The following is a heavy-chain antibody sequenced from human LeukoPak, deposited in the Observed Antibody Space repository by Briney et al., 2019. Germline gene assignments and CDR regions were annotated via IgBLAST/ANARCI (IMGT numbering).Heavy chain of an antibody. V-gene: IGHV1-2*02. CDR1: GYTFTGYY. J-gene: IGHJ4*02. CDR2: INPNSGGS. D-gene: IGHD2-15*01. CDR3: ARGARLVVGATPGYFDY. Sequence: ASVKVSCKASGYTFTGYYMHWVRQAPGQGLEWMGWINPNSGGSNYAQKFQGRVAMTRDTSSSTAYMELRRLRSDDTAVYYCARGARLVVGATPGYFDYWGQGTLVTVSP.